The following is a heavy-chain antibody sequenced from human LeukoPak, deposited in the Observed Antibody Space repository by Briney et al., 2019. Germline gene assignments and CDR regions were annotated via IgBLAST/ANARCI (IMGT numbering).Heavy chain of an antibody. J-gene: IGHJ6*04. CDR3: ARHDILTAAAMDV. D-gene: IGHD3-9*01. V-gene: IGHV4-34*01. Sequence: SETLSLTCAVYGGSFSGYYWSWIRQPPGKGLEWIGEINHSGSTNYNPSLKSRVTISVDTSKNQFSLKLSSVTAADTAVYYCARHDILTAAAMDVWGKGTTVTISS. CDR2: INHSGST. CDR1: GGSFSGYY.